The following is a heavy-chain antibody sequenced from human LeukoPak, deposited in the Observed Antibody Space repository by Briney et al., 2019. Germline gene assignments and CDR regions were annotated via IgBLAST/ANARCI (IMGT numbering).Heavy chain of an antibody. J-gene: IGHJ4*02. CDR1: GGSISSSSYY. CDR2: IYYSGST. CDR3: ARGVYYGSGSYLSPYRAHFDY. Sequence: SETLSLTCTVSGGSISSSSYYWGWIRQPPGKGLEWIGSIYYSGSTNYNPSLKSRVAISVDTSKNQFSLKLSSVTAADTAVYYCARGVYYGSGSYLSPYRAHFDYWGQGTLVTVSS. D-gene: IGHD3-10*01. V-gene: IGHV4-39*07.